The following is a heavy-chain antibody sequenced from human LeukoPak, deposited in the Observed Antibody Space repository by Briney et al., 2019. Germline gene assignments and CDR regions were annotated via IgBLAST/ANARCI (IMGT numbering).Heavy chain of an antibody. CDR3: ARVVPSRGYSYGYPDY. V-gene: IGHV1-18*01. CDR1: GYTFTSYG. J-gene: IGHJ4*02. Sequence: ASVKVSCKASGYTFTSYGISWVRQAPGQGLEWMGWISAYNGNTNYAQKLQGRVTMTTDTSTSTAYMELRSLRSDDTAVYYCARVVPSRGYSYGYPDYWGQGTLVTVSS. CDR2: ISAYNGNT. D-gene: IGHD5-18*01.